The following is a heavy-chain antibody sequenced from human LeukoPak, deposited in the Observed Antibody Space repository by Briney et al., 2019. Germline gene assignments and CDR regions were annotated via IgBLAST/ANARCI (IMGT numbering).Heavy chain of an antibody. J-gene: IGHJ4*02. Sequence: GGSLRLSCAASGFTFSSYSMTWVRQAPGRGLEWVSSISTNTNYMYYADSVKGRFTISRDNAKNSVYLQMNSLRAEDTAVYYCARLVSNWSDYWGQGTLVTVSS. CDR3: ARLVSNWSDY. V-gene: IGHV3-21*01. D-gene: IGHD6-13*01. CDR2: ISTNTNYM. CDR1: GFTFSSYS.